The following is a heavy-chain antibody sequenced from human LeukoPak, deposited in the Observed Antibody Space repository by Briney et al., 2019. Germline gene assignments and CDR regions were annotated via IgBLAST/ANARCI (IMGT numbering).Heavy chain of an antibody. CDR3: ARGTVRGVIGNWFDP. Sequence: GGTLRLSCAASGFTFSKFGMSWVRQAPGKGLEWVTFIQYDGSNKYYADSVKGRFTISRDNSKNTVYLQMNSLRAEDTAVYYCARGTVRGVIGNWFDPWGQGTLVTVSS. CDR2: IQYDGSNK. CDR1: GFTFSKFG. V-gene: IGHV3-30*02. D-gene: IGHD3-10*01. J-gene: IGHJ5*02.